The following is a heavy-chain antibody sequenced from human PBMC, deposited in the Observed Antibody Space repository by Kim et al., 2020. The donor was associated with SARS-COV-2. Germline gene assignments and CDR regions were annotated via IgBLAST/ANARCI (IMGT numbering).Heavy chain of an antibody. CDR1: GFTFSSYG. Sequence: GGSLRLSCAASGFTFSSYGMHWVRQAPGKGLEWVAVISYDGSNKYYADSVKGRFTISRDNSKNTLYLQMNSLRAEDTAVYYCAKDIAARLGAFDIWGQGT. CDR3: AKDIAARLGAFDI. CDR2: ISYDGSNK. D-gene: IGHD6-6*01. V-gene: IGHV3-30*18. J-gene: IGHJ3*02.